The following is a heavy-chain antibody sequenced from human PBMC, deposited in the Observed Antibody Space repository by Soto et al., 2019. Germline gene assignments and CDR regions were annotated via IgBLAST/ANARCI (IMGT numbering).Heavy chain of an antibody. V-gene: IGHV1-69*01. J-gene: IGHJ6*02. CDR2: VSPPFRTS. CDR1: GVSFNNNG. CDR3: ARVLYYGSGSYSPYGMDV. Sequence: QVQLVQSGAEVKKPGSSVKVSCKTSGVSFNNNGIGWVRQAPGHGLEWMGGVSPPFRTSNYARKFQGRISSTADGSTGTVNMELSSLTSEDTAQYYCARVLYYGSGSYSPYGMDVWGQGTTVTVSS. D-gene: IGHD3-10*01.